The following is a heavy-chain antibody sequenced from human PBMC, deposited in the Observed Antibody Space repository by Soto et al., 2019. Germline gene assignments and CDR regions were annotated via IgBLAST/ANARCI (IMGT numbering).Heavy chain of an antibody. J-gene: IGHJ4*02. CDR1: GGTFSSYA. D-gene: IGHD3-22*01. CDR2: IIPIFGTA. CDR3: AREGGYYLYYFDY. Sequence: GASVKVSCKASGGTFSSYAISWVRQAPGQGLEWMGGIIPIFGTANYAQKFQGGVTITADESTSTAYMELSSLRSEDTAVYYCAREGGYYLYYFDYWGQGTLVTVSS. V-gene: IGHV1-69*13.